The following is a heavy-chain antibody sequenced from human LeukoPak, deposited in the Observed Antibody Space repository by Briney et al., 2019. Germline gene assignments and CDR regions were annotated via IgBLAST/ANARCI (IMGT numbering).Heavy chain of an antibody. CDR2: ISSSSSYI. CDR1: GFTFSSSA. V-gene: IGHV3-21*01. Sequence: GGSLRLSCTTSGFTFSSSAMSWVRQAPGKGLEWVSSISSSSSYIYYADSVKGRFTISRDNAKNSLYLQMNSLRAEDTAVYYCARARGVSGSYPWDLDYWGQGTLVTVSS. CDR3: ARARGVSGSYPWDLDY. J-gene: IGHJ4*02. D-gene: IGHD1-26*01.